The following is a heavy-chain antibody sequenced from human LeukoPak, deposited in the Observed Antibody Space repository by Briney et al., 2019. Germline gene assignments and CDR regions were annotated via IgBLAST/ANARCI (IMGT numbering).Heavy chain of an antibody. CDR1: GGSISSSSYC. CDR2: IYYSGST. Sequence: SETLSLTCTVSGGSISSSSYCWGWIRQPPGKGLEWIESIYYSGSTYYNPSLKSRVTISVDTSKNQFSLRLSSMTAANTAVLYCARHITSGRDSSYNYWGQGTLVTVSS. J-gene: IGHJ4*02. D-gene: IGHD3-22*01. CDR3: ARHITSGRDSSYNY. V-gene: IGHV4-39*01.